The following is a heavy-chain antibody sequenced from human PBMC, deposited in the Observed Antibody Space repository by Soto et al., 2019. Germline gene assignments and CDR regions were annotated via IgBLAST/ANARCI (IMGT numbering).Heavy chain of an antibody. CDR2: IDHSGYT. V-gene: IGHV4-34*01. Sequence: QVQLQQWGAGLLKPSETLSLTCAVYGGSFSGYYWNWIRQPPGKGLEWIGEIDHSGYTNYNPSLKSRVNITVDTSNNQYSLRLTSVTAADTAVYYSTRVRDWFDPWGQGTLVTVSS. CDR1: GGSFSGYY. D-gene: IGHD3-3*01. CDR3: TRVRDWFDP. J-gene: IGHJ5*02.